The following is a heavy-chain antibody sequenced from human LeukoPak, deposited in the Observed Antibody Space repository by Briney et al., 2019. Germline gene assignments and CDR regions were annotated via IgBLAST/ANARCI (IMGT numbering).Heavy chain of an antibody. CDR2: ITPIFGTA. J-gene: IGHJ3*02. D-gene: IGHD3-3*01. CDR1: GGTFSNYA. CDR3: ARHGGITIFGVAQPGGAFDI. V-gene: IGHV1-69*05. Sequence: GASVKVSCKASGGTFSNYAISWVRQAPGQGLEWMGGITPIFGTANYAQKLQGRVTITTDESTSTAYMELTSLRSEDTAVYYCARHGGITIFGVAQPGGAFDIWGQGTMVTVSS.